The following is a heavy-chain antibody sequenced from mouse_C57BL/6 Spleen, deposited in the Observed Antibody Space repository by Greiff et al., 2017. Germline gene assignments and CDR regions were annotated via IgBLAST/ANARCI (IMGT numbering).Heavy chain of an antibody. Sequence: QVQLKESGAELVKPGASVKLSCKASGYTFTSYWMHWVKQRPGQGLEWIGMIHPNSGSTNYNEKFKSKATLTVDKSSSTAYMQLSSLTSEDSAVYYCARDTTVVALYWYFDVWGTGTTVTVSS. CDR2: IHPNSGST. V-gene: IGHV1-64*01. CDR1: GYTFTSYW. CDR3: ARDTTVVALYWYFDV. D-gene: IGHD1-1*01. J-gene: IGHJ1*03.